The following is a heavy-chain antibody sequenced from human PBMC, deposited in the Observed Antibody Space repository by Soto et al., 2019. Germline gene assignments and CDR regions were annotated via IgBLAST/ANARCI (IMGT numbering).Heavy chain of an antibody. CDR2: IWYDGSNK. D-gene: IGHD6-25*01. CDR1: GFTLISYG. CDR3: ARDRGGYLPYAMDV. V-gene: IGHV3-33*01. Sequence: PGGSLRLSCAASGFTLISYGKHRVRQAPGKGLEWVADIWYDGSNKYYADSGKGRFTISRDHSKNPQHLQMNSLRAEDTAVYYYARDRGGYLPYAMDVWCQGTTGTVS. J-gene: IGHJ6*02.